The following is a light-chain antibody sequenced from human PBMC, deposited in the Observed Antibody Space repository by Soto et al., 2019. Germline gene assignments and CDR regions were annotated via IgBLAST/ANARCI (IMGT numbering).Light chain of an antibody. CDR2: TDN. J-gene: IGLJ2*01. V-gene: IGLV1-44*01. CDR1: SPNIGSHT. Sequence: QAVVTQPPSASGTPGQRVTISCSGSSPNIGSHTVNWYQQFPGTAPKLLIYTDNQRPSWVPDRFSGSKSGTSASLAISGLQSDDEADYYCAAWDNSLRGLVFGGGTKVTVL. CDR3: AAWDNSLRGLV.